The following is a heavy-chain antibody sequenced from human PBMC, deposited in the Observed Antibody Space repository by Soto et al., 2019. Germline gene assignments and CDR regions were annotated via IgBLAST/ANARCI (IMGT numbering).Heavy chain of an antibody. J-gene: IGHJ6*02. CDR1: GFTFSSYA. Sequence: EVQLLESGGGLVQPGGSLRLSCAASGFTFSSYAMSWVRQAPWKGLEWVSGVSGSGDYTFYADSVKGRLTISRENYKNTLYLQMNSLRAEDTVVYYCAKDRYYDMLTRYNYYHYAMDVWGQGTTVTVSS. CDR3: AKDRYYDMLTRYNYYHYAMDV. V-gene: IGHV3-23*01. D-gene: IGHD3-9*01. CDR2: VSGSGDYT.